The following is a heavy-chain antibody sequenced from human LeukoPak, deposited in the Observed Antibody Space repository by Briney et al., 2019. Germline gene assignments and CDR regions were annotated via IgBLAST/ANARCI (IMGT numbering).Heavy chain of an antibody. Sequence: ASVKVSCKASGYTFTDYFMNWMRQAPGQRLEWMGWIDAGNGNTKYSQKFQGRVTITRDTSASTAYMELSSLRSEDTAMYYCARDDSSRDLYWGQGTLVTVSS. CDR3: ARDDSSRDLY. D-gene: IGHD6-13*01. CDR2: IDAGNGNT. V-gene: IGHV1-3*01. J-gene: IGHJ4*02. CDR1: GYTFTDYF.